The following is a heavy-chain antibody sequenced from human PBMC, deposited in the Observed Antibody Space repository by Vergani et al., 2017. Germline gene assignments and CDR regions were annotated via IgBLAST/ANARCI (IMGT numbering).Heavy chain of an antibody. CDR1: GYTFTNYY. CDR3: ARGAAPYYYFYGMDV. D-gene: IGHD2-15*01. V-gene: IGHV1-46*01. J-gene: IGHJ6*02. CDR2: INPRDNST. Sequence: QVQLVQSGAEVKKPGASVKVSCKASGYTFTNYYIHWVRQAPGQGLEWMGMINPRDNSTNSVQKFQGRVTMTRDTSTSTVYREVSSLGSEDTAVDYCARGAAPYYYFYGMDVWGQGTTVTVSS.